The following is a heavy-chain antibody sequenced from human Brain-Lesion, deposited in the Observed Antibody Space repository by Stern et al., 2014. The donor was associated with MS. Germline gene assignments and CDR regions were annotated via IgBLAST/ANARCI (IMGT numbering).Heavy chain of an antibody. CDR1: GFTFGSCA. V-gene: IGHV3-30*18. Sequence: VQLVESGGGVVQPGRPLRLSCVASGFTFGSCAMHWVRQAPGKGLEWGAGVSYDGDNKYYADAVKGRLTISRDNSQNTLYMQMSSLRPEDTAVYYCAKDRQYLTYFFDHWGQGSLVTVSS. CDR2: VSYDGDNK. CDR3: AKDRQYLTYFFDH. J-gene: IGHJ5*02. D-gene: IGHD2/OR15-2a*01.